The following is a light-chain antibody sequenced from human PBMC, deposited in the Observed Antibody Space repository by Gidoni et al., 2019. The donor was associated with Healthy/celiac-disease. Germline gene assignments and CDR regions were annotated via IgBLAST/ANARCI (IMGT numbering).Light chain of an antibody. CDR3: QQYNSYSWT. CDR1: QSISSW. J-gene: IGKJ1*01. V-gene: IGKV1-5*03. CDR2: KAS. Sequence: DIQITQSPSTLSASVGDRVTITCRASQSISSWLAWYQQKPGKAPKLLIYKASSLESGVPSRFSGSGSGTEFTLTISSLHPDDFATYYCQQYNSYSWTFGQXTKVEIK.